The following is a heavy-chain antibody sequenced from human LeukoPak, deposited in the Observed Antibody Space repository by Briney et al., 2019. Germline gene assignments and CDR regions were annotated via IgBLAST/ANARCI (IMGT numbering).Heavy chain of an antibody. CDR2: INHSGYT. CDR3: TRAVAGHPD. D-gene: IGHD6-19*01. Sequence: SETLSLTCAVSGVPFSNYYWSWVRQSPEKGLEWIGEINHSGYTNYNPSLKSRVTISIDTSRNQFSLMLTSVTAADTAVYYCTRAVAGHPDWGQGTLATVSS. CDR1: GVPFSNYY. J-gene: IGHJ4*02. V-gene: IGHV4-34*01.